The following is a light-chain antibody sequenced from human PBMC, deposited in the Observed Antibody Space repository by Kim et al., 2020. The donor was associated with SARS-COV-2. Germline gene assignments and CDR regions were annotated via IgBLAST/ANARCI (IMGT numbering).Light chain of an antibody. Sequence: SVKLTCTRSSGHSTYDIAWYQQQPGKGPRYLMKLDSDGRHVKGDGIPDRFSGSSSESERYLTISSLQSEDEADYYCQSWGSDIVVFGGGTRLTVL. V-gene: IGLV4-69*01. CDR3: QSWGSDIVV. CDR1: SGHSTYD. CDR2: LDSDGRH. J-gene: IGLJ2*01.